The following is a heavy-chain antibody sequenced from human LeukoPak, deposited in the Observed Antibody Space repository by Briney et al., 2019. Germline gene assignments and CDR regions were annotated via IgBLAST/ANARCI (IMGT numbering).Heavy chain of an antibody. CDR2: VYTSGNT. D-gene: IGHD1-26*01. CDR3: ARETLVGTTNYFDN. CDR1: GGSINTDY. J-gene: IGHJ4*02. Sequence: SETLSLTCTVSGGSINTDYWSWIRQPAGRGLEWIGRVYTSGNTKYNASLQSRVTMSIDTSTKQFFLKLSSVTAADTAVYYCARETLVGTTNYFDNWGQGTLVTASS. V-gene: IGHV4-4*07.